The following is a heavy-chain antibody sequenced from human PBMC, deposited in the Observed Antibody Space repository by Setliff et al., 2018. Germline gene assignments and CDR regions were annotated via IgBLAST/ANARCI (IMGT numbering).Heavy chain of an antibody. CDR2: INQSGSA. CDR3: ARAQVVFAISAPAWYFEI. V-gene: IGHV4-34*01. CDR1: GGSFSGYQ. J-gene: IGHJ2*01. D-gene: IGHD2-21*01. Sequence: PSETLSLTCGVHGGSFSGYQLTWIRQPPGKGLEWIGEINQSGSANYNPSLKSRASLSVDTSEKQLSLTLNSVTVADTAVYYCARAQVVFAISAPAWYFEIWGRGTQVTVSS.